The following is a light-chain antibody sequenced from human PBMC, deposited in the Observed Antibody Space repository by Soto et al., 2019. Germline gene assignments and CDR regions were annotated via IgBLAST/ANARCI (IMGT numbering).Light chain of an antibody. CDR2: DAS. V-gene: IGKV1-5*01. J-gene: IGKJ1*01. CDR1: ENISGW. CDR3: QQYNFYWS. Sequence: DIQMTQSPSTLSASVGDRXXIXXRASENISGWLAWYQQKPGRAPKLLIYDASSLESGVPSRFSGSGSGTKFTLTISSLQADDFGTYYCQQYNFYWSFGQGTKVDIK.